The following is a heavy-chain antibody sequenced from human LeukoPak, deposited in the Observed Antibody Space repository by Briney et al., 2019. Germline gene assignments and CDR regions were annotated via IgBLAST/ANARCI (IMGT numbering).Heavy chain of an antibody. CDR2: LYYSGST. Sequence: PSETLSLTCTVSGVSISGYYWSWISQSPGKGLEWIGYLYYSGSTHYNPSLNSRVTISVDTSKNQFSLKLTSVTAADTAIYYCATDIKRTNWPGQDDAVDVWGHGTLVTVSS. CDR1: GVSISGYY. CDR3: ATDIKRTNWPGQDDAVDV. J-gene: IGHJ3*01. D-gene: IGHD7-27*01. V-gene: IGHV4-59*01.